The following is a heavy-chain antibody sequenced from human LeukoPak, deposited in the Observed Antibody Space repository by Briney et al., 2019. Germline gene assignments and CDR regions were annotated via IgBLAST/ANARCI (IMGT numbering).Heavy chain of an antibody. CDR3: ATEARHRGSGSYYNLINAYYYYYMDV. CDR1: GGSFSGYY. V-gene: IGHV4-59*01. D-gene: IGHD3-10*01. CDR2: IYYSGST. J-gene: IGHJ6*03. Sequence: SETLSLTCAVYGGSFSGYYWSWIRQPPGKGLEWIGYIYYSGSTNYNPSLKSRVTISVDTSKNQFSLKLSSVTAADTAVYYCATEARHRGSGSYYNLINAYYYYYMDVWGKGTTVTVSS.